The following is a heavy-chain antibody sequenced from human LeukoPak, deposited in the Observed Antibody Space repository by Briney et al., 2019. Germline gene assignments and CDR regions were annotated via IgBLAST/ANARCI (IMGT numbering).Heavy chain of an antibody. D-gene: IGHD6-19*01. J-gene: IGHJ4*02. CDR1: GGSISSSSYY. CDR3: ARYSTGSGWYYYFDY. Sequence: SETLSLTCTVSGGSISSSSYYWGWIRQPPGKGLEWIGSIYYSGSTYYNPSLKSRVTISVDTSKNQFSLKLSSGTAADTAVYYCARYSTGSGWYYYFDYWGQGTLVTVSS. CDR2: IYYSGST. V-gene: IGHV4-39*01.